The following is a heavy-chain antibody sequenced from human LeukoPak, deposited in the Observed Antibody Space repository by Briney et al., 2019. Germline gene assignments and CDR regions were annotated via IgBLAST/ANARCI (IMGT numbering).Heavy chain of an antibody. D-gene: IGHD2-21*01. Sequence: ASVKVSCKASGYTFSSYYMNWVRQAPGQGLEWMGVINPSGGTTTYAQKFQGRVTITRDTSTSTVYMELSSLRSEDTAVYYCAREGSISTVQIDYWGQGTLVTVSP. V-gene: IGHV1-46*01. CDR1: GYTFSSYY. CDR3: AREGSISTVQIDY. CDR2: INPSGGTT. J-gene: IGHJ4*02.